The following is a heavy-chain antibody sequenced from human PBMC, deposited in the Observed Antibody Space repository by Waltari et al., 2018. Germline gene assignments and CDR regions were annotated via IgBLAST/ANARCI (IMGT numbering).Heavy chain of an antibody. CDR1: GGSISSGSYY. CDR3: ARDPDYYDSSGYPS. V-gene: IGHV4-61*09. D-gene: IGHD3-22*01. J-gene: IGHJ5*02. Sequence: QVQLQESGPGLVKPSQTLSLTCTVSGGSISSGSYYWRWIRQPAGKGLEWIGYLYTSGSTNNNPSLKSRVTISEDTSKNQFSLKLSSVTAADTAVYYCARDPDYYDSSGYPSWGQGTLVTVSS. CDR2: LYTSGST.